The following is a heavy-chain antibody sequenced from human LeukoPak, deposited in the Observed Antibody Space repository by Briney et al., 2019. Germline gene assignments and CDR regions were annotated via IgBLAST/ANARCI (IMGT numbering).Heavy chain of an antibody. D-gene: IGHD3-22*01. CDR3: ARGWNYDSSGYYYLAY. CDR2: INPSSGSA. Sequence: ASVKVSCKASGYTFTGYYMHWVRQAPGQGLEWMGIINPSSGSASYAERFQGRVTMTRDTSTSTFYMELYSLRSEDSVVYYCARGWNYDSSGYYYLAYWGQGTLIIVSS. CDR1: GYTFTGYY. V-gene: IGHV1-46*01. J-gene: IGHJ4*02.